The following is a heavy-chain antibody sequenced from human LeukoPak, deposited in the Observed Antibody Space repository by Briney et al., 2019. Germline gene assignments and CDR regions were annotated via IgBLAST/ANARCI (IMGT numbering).Heavy chain of an antibody. CDR2: IIPIFSTA. J-gene: IGHJ4*02. CDR1: GGTFSSYA. V-gene: IGHV1-69*05. D-gene: IGHD5-18*01. CDR3: ARLSNGYSGYYFDY. Sequence: SVKVSCKASGGTFSSYAISWVRQAPGQGLEWMGRIIPIFSTANYAQKFQGRVTITTDESTSTAYMELSSLRSEDTAVYYCARLSNGYSGYYFDYWGQGTLVTVSS.